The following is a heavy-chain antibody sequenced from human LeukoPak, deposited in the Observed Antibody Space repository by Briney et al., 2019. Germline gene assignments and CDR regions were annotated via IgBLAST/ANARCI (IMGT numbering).Heavy chain of an antibody. Sequence: SETLSLTCTVSGGSISSGDYYWSWIRQPPGKGLEWIGYIYYSGSTYYNPSLKSRVTISVDTSKNQFSLKLSSVTAADTAAYYCARSRFDYYDSTGYDYWGQGTLVTVSS. CDR3: ARSRFDYYDSTGYDY. J-gene: IGHJ4*02. CDR2: IYYSGST. D-gene: IGHD3-22*01. V-gene: IGHV4-30-4*01. CDR1: GGSISSGDYY.